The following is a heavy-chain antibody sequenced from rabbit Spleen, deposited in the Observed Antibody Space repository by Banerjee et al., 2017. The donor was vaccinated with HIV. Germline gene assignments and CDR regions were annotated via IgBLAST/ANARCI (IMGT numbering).Heavy chain of an antibody. CDR1: GFSFSSSYW. J-gene: IGHJ4*01. CDR2: IDAGVSGIT. CDR3: ARGYTVDDAAYAGGAYNL. D-gene: IGHD6-1*01. Sequence: QSLEESGGGLVQPEGSLTLTCTASGFSFSSSYWMTWVRQAPGKGLEWIGTIDAGVSGITFYVSWAKGRFTISKTSSTTVTLQMTSLTAADTATYFCARGYTVDDAAYAGGAYNLWGPGTLVPVS. V-gene: IGHV1S40*01.